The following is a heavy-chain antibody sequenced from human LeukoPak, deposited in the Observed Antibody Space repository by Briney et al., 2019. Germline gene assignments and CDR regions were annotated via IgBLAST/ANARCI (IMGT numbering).Heavy chain of an antibody. CDR1: GYXFTTYW. CDR3: ARLQDF. CDR2: IDPSTSYT. V-gene: IGHV5-10-1*01. J-gene: IGHJ4*02. Sequence: GESLKISCHVSGYXFTTYWITWVRQMPGKGLEWMGRIDPSTSYTKYNPSFQGHITITADKSINTAYQQWSSLKASDTAMYYCARLQDFWGQGTLVTVSS.